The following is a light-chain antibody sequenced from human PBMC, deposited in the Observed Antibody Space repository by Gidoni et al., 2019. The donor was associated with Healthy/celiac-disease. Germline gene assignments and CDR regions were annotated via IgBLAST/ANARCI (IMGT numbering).Light chain of an antibody. J-gene: IGKJ4*01. CDR2: DAS. V-gene: IGKV1-33*01. CDR3: QQYDNLPPLT. CDR1: QDISNY. Sequence: DSQMTQSPSSLSASVGDRVTITCQASQDISNYLNWYQQKPGKAPKLLIYDASNLETGVPSRFSGRGSGTDFTFTISSLQPEGIATYYCQQYDNLPPLTFXGXTKVEI.